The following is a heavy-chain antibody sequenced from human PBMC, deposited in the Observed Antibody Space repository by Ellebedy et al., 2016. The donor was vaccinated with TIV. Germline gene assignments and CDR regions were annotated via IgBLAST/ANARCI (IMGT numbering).Heavy chain of an antibody. Sequence: PGGSLRLSCAASGFTFSNFGLSWVRQAPGKGLEWVAAINNSGGATNYADSVKGRFTISRDNSKDTLVLQMNSLRVEDTGVYHCAKGGYCGGDCYFLFDRWGQGTLVTVSS. V-gene: IGHV3-23*01. CDR2: INNSGGAT. J-gene: IGHJ4*02. D-gene: IGHD2-21*02. CDR1: GFTFSNFG. CDR3: AKGGYCGGDCYFLFDR.